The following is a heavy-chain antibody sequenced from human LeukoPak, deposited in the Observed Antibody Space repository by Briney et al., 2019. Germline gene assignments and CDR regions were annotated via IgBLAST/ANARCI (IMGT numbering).Heavy chain of an antibody. J-gene: IGHJ4*02. D-gene: IGHD6-13*01. Sequence: SETLSLTCTVSGGSISSYYWSWIRQPPGKGLEWIGYIYYSGSTNYNPSLKSRVTISVDTSKNQFSLKLSSVTAADTAVYYCARYYRAIAAAGDYFDYWGQGTLVTVSS. CDR2: IYYSGST. V-gene: IGHV4-59*08. CDR3: ARYYRAIAAAGDYFDY. CDR1: GGSISSYY.